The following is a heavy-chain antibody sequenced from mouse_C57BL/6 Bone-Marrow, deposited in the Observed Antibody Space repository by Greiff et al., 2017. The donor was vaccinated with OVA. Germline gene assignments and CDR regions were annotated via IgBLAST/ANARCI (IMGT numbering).Heavy chain of an antibody. J-gene: IGHJ2*01. Sequence: VKLQESGAELARPGASVKLSCKASGYTFTSYGISWVKQRTGQGLEWIGEIYPRSGNTYYNEKFKGKATLTADKSSSTAYMELRSLTSEDSAVYFCASQGRVYYWGQGTTLTVSS. CDR1: GYTFTSYG. CDR2: IYPRSGNT. V-gene: IGHV1-81*01. D-gene: IGHD1-1*01. CDR3: ASQGRVYY.